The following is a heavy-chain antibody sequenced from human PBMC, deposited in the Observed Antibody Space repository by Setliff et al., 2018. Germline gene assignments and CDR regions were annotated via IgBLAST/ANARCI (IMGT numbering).Heavy chain of an antibody. CDR3: VRVEAGYCSSTSCYVVGAFDI. CDR2: IDRSGNT. Sequence: SETLSLTCTVSGDSISTGINYWSWIRQPAGKGLEWIGHIDRSGNTNFNPSLKSRVTISGDRSKNQFSLKLSSVTAADTAVYYCVRVEAGYCSSTSCYVVGAFDIWGQGTMVTVSS. D-gene: IGHD2-2*03. V-gene: IGHV4-61*09. CDR1: GDSISTGINY. J-gene: IGHJ3*02.